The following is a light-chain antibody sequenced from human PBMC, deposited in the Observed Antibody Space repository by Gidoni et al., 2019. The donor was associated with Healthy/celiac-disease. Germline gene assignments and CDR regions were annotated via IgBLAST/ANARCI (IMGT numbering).Light chain of an antibody. CDR2: EVS. J-gene: IGLJ1*01. CDR1: SSDVGGYNY. V-gene: IGLV2-14*01. CDR3: SSYTSSSTLYV. Sequence: QSALTQPASVSGSPGPSITISCTGTSSDVGGYNYVSWYQQHPGKAPKLMIYEVSNRPSGVSTRFSGSKSGNTASLTISGLQAEDEADYYCSSYTSSSTLYVFGTGTKVTVL.